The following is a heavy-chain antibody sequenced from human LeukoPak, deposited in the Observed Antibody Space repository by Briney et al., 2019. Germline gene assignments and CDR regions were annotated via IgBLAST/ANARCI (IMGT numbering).Heavy chain of an antibody. CDR1: GGSVSSGSYY. J-gene: IGHJ3*02. CDR3: ARRKATEGGGAFDI. Sequence: SETLSLTCTVSGGSVSSGSYYWSWIRQPPGTGLEWIGYIYYSGSTNYNPSLKSRVTISVDTSKNQFSLKLSSVTAADTAVYYCARRKATEGGGAFDIWGQGTTVTVSS. CDR2: IYYSGST. D-gene: IGHD1-14*01. V-gene: IGHV4-61*01.